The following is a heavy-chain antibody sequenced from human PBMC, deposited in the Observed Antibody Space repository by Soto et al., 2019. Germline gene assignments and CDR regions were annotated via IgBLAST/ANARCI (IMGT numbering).Heavy chain of an antibody. CDR1: GFTFSSYS. J-gene: IGHJ6*02. D-gene: IGHD2-15*01. V-gene: IGHV3-21*01. Sequence: GGSLRLSCAASGFTFSSYSMNWVRQAPGKGLEWVSSISSSSSYIYYADSVKGRFTISRDNAKNSLYLQMNSLRAEDTAVYYCARDILLAPLYYYYGMDVWGQGTTVTVSS. CDR3: ARDILLAPLYYYYGMDV. CDR2: ISSSSSYI.